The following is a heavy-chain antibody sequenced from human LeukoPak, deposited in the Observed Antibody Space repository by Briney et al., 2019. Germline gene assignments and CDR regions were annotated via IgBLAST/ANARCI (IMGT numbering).Heavy chain of an antibody. CDR1: GYTFTSYA. V-gene: IGHV7-4-1*02. CDR3: ARGARSMWSTAQKEYFQH. D-gene: IGHD2-21*01. J-gene: IGHJ1*01. Sequence: APVKISCKASGYTFTSYAMNWVRQAPGQGLEWMGWINTNTGNPTYAQGFTGRFVFSLDTSVSTAYLQISSLKAEDTAVYYCARGARSMWSTAQKEYFQHWGQGTLVTVSS. CDR2: INTNTGNP.